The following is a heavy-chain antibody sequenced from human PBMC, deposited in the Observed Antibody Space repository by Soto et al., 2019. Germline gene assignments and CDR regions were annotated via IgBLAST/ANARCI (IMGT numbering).Heavy chain of an antibody. CDR1: GGSFSGYY. V-gene: IGHV4-34*01. D-gene: IGHD3-16*01. CDR2: INHSGST. J-gene: IGHJ4*02. Sequence: SETLSLTCAVYGGSFSGYYWSWIRQPPGKGLEWIGEINHSGSTNYNPSLKSRVTISVDTSKNQFSLKLSSVTAADTAVYYCATGGGYYSYWGQGTLVTVSS. CDR3: ATGGGYYSY.